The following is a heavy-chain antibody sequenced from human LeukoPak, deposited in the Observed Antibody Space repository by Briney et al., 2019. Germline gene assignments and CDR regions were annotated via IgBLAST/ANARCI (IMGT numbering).Heavy chain of an antibody. CDR2: INSDGSNT. J-gene: IGHJ4*02. Sequence: GGSLRLSCAASGLTFSSSWMYWVRQAPGKGLGWVSDINSDGSNTRYADSVRGRFTIHRDNAKEMVHLQMNSLRAEDTAVYYCARAVSGWQAIDYWGQGTLVTVSS. CDR3: ARAVSGWQAIDY. D-gene: IGHD6-19*01. V-gene: IGHV3-74*01. CDR1: GLTFSSSW.